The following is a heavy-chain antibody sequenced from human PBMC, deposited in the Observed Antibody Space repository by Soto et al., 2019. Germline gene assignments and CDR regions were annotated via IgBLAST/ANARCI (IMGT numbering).Heavy chain of an antibody. CDR3: ARGFGIEAAGSDY. V-gene: IGHV1-2*02. Sequence: ASVKFSCKASGYTFTGYYMHWVRQAPGQGLEWMGWINPNSGGTNYAQKFQGRVTMTRDTSISTAYMELSRLRSDDTAVYYCARGFGIEAAGSDYWGQGTLVTVSS. J-gene: IGHJ4*02. D-gene: IGHD1-26*01. CDR2: INPNSGGT. CDR1: GYTFTGYY.